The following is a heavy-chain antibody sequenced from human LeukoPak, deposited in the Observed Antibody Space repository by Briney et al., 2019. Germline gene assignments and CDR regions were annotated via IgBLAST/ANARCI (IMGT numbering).Heavy chain of an antibody. Sequence: SETLSLTWAVYGESFSGYYWSWIRQPPRKGLEWIGEINHSGSTNYNPSLKSRVTISVDTSKNQFSLKLTSVIAADTAIYYCARGGYELPEGYFDSWGQGTLVTVSS. CDR2: INHSGST. J-gene: IGHJ4*02. V-gene: IGHV4-34*01. CDR3: ARGGYELPEGYFDS. CDR1: GESFSGYY. D-gene: IGHD1-7*01.